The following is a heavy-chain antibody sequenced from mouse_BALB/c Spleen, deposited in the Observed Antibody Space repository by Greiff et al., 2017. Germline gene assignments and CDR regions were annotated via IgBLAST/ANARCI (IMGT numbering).Heavy chain of an antibody. J-gene: IGHJ4*01. CDR1: GFSLTSYG. D-gene: IGHD4-1*01. V-gene: IGHV2-9*02. CDR3: ARGIWDDYAMDY. CDR2: IWAGGST. Sequence: VKLQQSGPGLVAPSQSLSITCTVSGFSLTSYGVHWVRQPPGKGLEWLGVIWAGGSTNYNSALMSRLSISKDNSKSQVFLKMNSLQTDDTAMYYCARGIWDDYAMDYWGQGTSVTVSS.